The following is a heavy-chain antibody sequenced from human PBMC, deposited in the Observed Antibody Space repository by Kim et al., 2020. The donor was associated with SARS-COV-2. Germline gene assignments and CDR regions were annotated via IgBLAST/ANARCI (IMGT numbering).Heavy chain of an antibody. Sequence: GGSLRLSCAASGFTFDDYAMHWVRQAPGKGLEWVSGISWNSGSIGYADSVKGRFTISRDNAKNSLYLQMNSLRAEDTALYYCAKNVRGPTYDLTKYYYYYSMDVWGQGTTVTVSS. J-gene: IGHJ6*02. D-gene: IGHD3-22*01. CDR1: GFTFDDYA. CDR2: ISWNSGSI. CDR3: AKNVRGPTYDLTKYYYYYSMDV. V-gene: IGHV3-9*01.